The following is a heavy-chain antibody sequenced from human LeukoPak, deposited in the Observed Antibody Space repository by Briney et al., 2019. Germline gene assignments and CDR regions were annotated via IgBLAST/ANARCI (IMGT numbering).Heavy chain of an antibody. Sequence: SETLSLTCAVYGGSFSGYYWSWIRQPPGKGLEWIGEINHSGSTNYNPSLKSRVTISVDTSKNQFSLKLSSVTAADTAVYYCARDYDSSGYAYYFDYWGQGTLVTVSS. D-gene: IGHD3-22*01. CDR2: INHSGST. CDR3: ARDYDSSGYAYYFDY. CDR1: GGSFSGYY. J-gene: IGHJ4*02. V-gene: IGHV4-34*01.